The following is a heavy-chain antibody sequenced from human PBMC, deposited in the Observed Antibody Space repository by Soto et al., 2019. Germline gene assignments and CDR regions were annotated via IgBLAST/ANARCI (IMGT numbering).Heavy chain of an antibody. J-gene: IGHJ4*02. V-gene: IGHV1-46*01. CDR2: INPNGGYT. Sequence: QVQLVQSGAEVKKPGASVKVSCKTSGYDFFKYNMHWVRQAPGQGLEWMGVINPNGGYTRHAQKLQGRVIMTRDTSSKIGYMELSGLTSADTAMYYCTRADSDVVILPDVRPLFDLWGQGALVTVSS. CDR1: GYDFFKYN. CDR3: TRADSDVVILPDVRPLFDL. D-gene: IGHD2-21*02.